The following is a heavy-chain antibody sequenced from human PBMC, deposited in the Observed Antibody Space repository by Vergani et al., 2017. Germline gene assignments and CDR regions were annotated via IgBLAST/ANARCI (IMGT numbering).Heavy chain of an antibody. Sequence: QVQLVQSGAEVKKPGSSVKVSCKASGGTFSSYAISWVRQAPGQGLEWMGGIIPIFGTANYAQKFQGRVTITADESTSTAYMELSSLRSEDTAVYYCARGPTDDFWSGYYPYYFDYWGQGTLVTVSS. V-gene: IGHV1-69*01. CDR1: GGTFSSYA. CDR3: ARGPTDDFWSGYYPYYFDY. D-gene: IGHD3-3*01. CDR2: IIPIFGTA. J-gene: IGHJ4*02.